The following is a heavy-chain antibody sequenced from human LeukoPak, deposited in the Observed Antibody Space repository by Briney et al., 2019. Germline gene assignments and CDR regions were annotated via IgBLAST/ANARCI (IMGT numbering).Heavy chain of an antibody. V-gene: IGHV4-61*01. D-gene: IGHD1-1*01. Sequence: SEALSLTCTVSGGSFSSGTYYWSWIRQPPGKGLEWIGYIYYSGSTNYNPSLRSRVTISIDTSKNQFSLKLSSVTAADTAVYHCARDRVRGNANPYFDYWGQGTLVTVSS. CDR3: ARDRVRGNANPYFDY. CDR2: IYYSGST. J-gene: IGHJ4*02. CDR1: GGSFSSGTYY.